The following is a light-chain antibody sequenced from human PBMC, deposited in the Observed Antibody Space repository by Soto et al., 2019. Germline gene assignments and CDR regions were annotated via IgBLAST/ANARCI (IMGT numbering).Light chain of an antibody. CDR2: SNN. J-gene: IGLJ1*01. CDR1: RSSVGSNT. Sequence: QSVLTQPPSASGTPGQRVTISCSGSRSSVGSNTLNWYQHLPGTAPKLLIYSNNHRPSGVPDRFSASKAGASASLAISGLQSEDEGDYYCAAWDASLGGFYVFGSGTKVTVL. V-gene: IGLV1-44*01. CDR3: AAWDASLGGFYV.